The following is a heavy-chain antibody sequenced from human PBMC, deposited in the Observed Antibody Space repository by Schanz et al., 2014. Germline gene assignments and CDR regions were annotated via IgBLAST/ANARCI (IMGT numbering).Heavy chain of an antibody. CDR3: AKDDTQVNGMDV. CDR1: GFTFSGYG. J-gene: IGHJ6*02. CDR2: ISYDGRHK. Sequence: QVQLVESGGGVVQPGRSLRLSCAASGFTFSGYGMHWVRQAPGKGLEWVAIISYDGRHKNYADSVKGRFTISRDNSKNTHHLQMNSMRVEATAVYYCAKDDTQVNGMDVWGQGTTVTVSS. V-gene: IGHV3-30*18.